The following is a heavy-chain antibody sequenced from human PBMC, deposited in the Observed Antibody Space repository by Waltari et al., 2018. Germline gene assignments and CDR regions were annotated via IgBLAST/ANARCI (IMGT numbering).Heavy chain of an antibody. CDR3: ARDFTLAARPGGYYYYGMDV. CDR2: VIPIYGTA. V-gene: IGHV1-69*01. CDR1: GGTFSSYA. J-gene: IGHJ6*02. D-gene: IGHD6-6*01. Sequence: QVQLVQSGAEVKKPGSSVKVSCKASGGTFSSYAISWVRQAPGQGLEWMGGVIPIYGTANDAQKFQGRVTITADESTSTAYMELSSLRSEDTAVYYCARDFTLAARPGGYYYYGMDVWGQGTTVTVSS.